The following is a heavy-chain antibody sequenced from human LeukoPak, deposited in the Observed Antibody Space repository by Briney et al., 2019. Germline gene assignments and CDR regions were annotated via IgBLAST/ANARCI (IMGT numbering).Heavy chain of an antibody. CDR1: GFTVSSND. V-gene: IGHV3-53*01. CDR2: IYSDGST. J-gene: IGHJ4*02. CDR3: ARDLAAGGTYPHY. D-gene: IGHD6-13*01. Sequence: GGFLSLSCAASGFTVSSNDMSWVRRAPGKGPEWVSVIYSDGSTYYADSVKGRFTISRDTSKNTLYLQMNSLRTEDTAVYYCARDLAAGGTYPHYWGQGTLVSVSS.